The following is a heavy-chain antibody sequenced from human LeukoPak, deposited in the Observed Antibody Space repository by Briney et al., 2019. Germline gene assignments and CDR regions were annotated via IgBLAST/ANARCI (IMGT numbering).Heavy chain of an antibody. V-gene: IGHV3-48*03. D-gene: IGHD3-16*02. CDR1: GFTFSSYE. CDR3: ARAYDYVWGSYRPNFDY. J-gene: IGHJ4*02. CDR2: ISSSGSTI. Sequence: GGSLRLSCAASGFTFSSYEMNWVRQAPGKGLEWVSYISSSGSTIYYADSVKGRLAISRDNAKNSLYLQMNSLRAEDTAVYYCARAYDYVWGSYRPNFDYWGQGTLVTVSS.